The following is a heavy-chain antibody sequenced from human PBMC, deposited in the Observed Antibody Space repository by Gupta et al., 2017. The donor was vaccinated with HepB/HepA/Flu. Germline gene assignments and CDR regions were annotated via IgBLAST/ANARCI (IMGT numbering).Heavy chain of an antibody. Sequence: QVQLQQWGAGLLKPSETLSLTCAVYGGSFSGYYWRWIRQPPGKGLEWIGEINHSGSTNYNPSLKSRVTISVDTSKNQFSLKLSSVTAADTAVYYCARGTGVGATGYYYYYGMDVWGQGTTVTVSS. CDR2: INHSGST. CDR3: ARGTGVGATGYYYYYGMDV. V-gene: IGHV4-34*01. CDR1: GGSFSGYY. J-gene: IGHJ6*02. D-gene: IGHD1-26*01.